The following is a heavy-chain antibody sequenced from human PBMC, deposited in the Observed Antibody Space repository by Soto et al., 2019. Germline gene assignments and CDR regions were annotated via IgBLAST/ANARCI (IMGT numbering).Heavy chain of an antibody. J-gene: IGHJ6*02. V-gene: IGHV4-34*01. Sequence: NPSETLSLTCAVYGGSFSGYYWSWIRQPPGKGLEWIGEINHSGSTNYNPSLKSRVTISVDTSKNQFSLKLSSVTAADTAVYYCAREGWDYYGSGSYYRSPPLKYYYGMDVWGQGTTVTVSS. D-gene: IGHD3-10*01. CDR1: GGSFSGYY. CDR3: AREGWDYYGSGSYYRSPPLKYYYGMDV. CDR2: INHSGST.